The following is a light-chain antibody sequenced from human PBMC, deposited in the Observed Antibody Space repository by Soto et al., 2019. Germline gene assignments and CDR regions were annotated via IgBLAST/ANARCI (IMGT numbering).Light chain of an antibody. CDR3: QHYANSVWT. V-gene: IGKV3-20*01. CDR2: DAS. Sequence: EIVLTQSPGTLSLSPGERATLSCRASQSVSSTNLVWYQQKRGQAPRLLIYDASSRGTGIPDRFRGSGSGTDFTLTISRLEPEDFAVYFCQHYANSVWTFGRGTKVEIK. CDR1: QSVSSTN. J-gene: IGKJ1*01.